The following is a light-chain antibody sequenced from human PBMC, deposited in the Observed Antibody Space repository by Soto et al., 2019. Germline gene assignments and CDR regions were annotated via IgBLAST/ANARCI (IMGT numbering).Light chain of an antibody. CDR1: QSISSY. CDR2: DAS. V-gene: IGKV1-5*01. J-gene: IGKJ1*01. CDR3: QQYNVYSRT. Sequence: DIQMTQSPSSLSASVGDRVTITCRASQSISSYLNWYQQKPGKAPKLLIYDASTLESGVPSRFSGSGSGTEFTHTISSLQPDDFATYYCQQYNVYSRTFGQGTKVDIK.